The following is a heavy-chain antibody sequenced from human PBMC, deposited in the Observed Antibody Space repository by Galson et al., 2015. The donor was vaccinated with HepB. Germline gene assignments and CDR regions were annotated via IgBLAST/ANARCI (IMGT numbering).Heavy chain of an antibody. CDR1: GFTFSSYA. Sequence: SLRLSCAASGFTFSSYAMHWVRQAPGKGLEYVSAISSNGGSTYYADSVKGRFTISRDNSKNTLYLQMSSLRAEDTAVYYCVKADFYCSSTSCYFYAFDIWGQGTMVTVSS. J-gene: IGHJ3*02. D-gene: IGHD2-2*01. CDR3: VKADFYCSSTSCYFYAFDI. V-gene: IGHV3-64D*06. CDR2: ISSNGGST.